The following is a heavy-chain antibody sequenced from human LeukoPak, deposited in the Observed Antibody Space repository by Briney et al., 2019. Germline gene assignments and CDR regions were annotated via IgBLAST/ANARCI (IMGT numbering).Heavy chain of an antibody. CDR3: ARDLRSLAVTMVRGRRVSWFDP. J-gene: IGHJ5*02. CDR2: ISSSGST. V-gene: IGHV4-4*07. Sequence: SETLSLTCSVSGDSITYFYWSWIRQAAGKGLEWIGRISSSGSTDYNASLKSRVTMSVDTSKNQLSLKVISVTAADTAVYYCARDLRSLAVTMVRGRRVSWFDPWGQGTLVTVSS. D-gene: IGHD3-10*01. CDR1: GDSITYFY.